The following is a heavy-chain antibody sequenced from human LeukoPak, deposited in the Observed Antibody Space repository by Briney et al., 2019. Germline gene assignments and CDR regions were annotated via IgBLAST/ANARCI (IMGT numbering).Heavy chain of an antibody. CDR2: IYYSGST. CDR1: GGSISSGDYY. V-gene: IGHV4-30-4*01. CDR3: ARESSYYDSSGYTY. Sequence: SQTLSLTCTVSGGSISSGDYYWSWIRQPPGKGLEWIGYIYYSGSTYYNPSPKSRVTISVDTSKNQFSLKLSSVTAADTAVYYCARESSYYDSSGYTYWGQGTLVTVSS. J-gene: IGHJ4*02. D-gene: IGHD3-22*01.